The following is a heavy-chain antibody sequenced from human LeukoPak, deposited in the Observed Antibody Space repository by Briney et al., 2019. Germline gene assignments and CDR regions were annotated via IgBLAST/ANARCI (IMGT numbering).Heavy chain of an antibody. CDR2: ISGSGGST. D-gene: IGHD4-11*01. Sequence: QTGGSLRLSCAASGFTFSSYSMNWVRQAPGKGLEWVSAISGSGGSTYYADSVKGRFTISRDNSKNTLYLQMNSLRAEDTAVYYCAKDPYSNYVPIWFDPWGQGTLVTVSS. J-gene: IGHJ5*02. CDR1: GFTFSSYS. CDR3: AKDPYSNYVPIWFDP. V-gene: IGHV3-23*01.